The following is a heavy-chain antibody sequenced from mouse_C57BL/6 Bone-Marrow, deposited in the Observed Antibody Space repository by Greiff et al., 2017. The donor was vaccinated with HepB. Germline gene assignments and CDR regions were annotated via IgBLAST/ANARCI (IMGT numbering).Heavy chain of an antibody. J-gene: IGHJ2*01. CDR3: ARGDWVFDY. Sequence: QVTLKVCGPGILQSSQTLSLTCSFSGFSLSTSGMGVSWIRQPSGKGLEWLAHIYWDDDKRYNPSLKSRLTISKDTSRNQVFLKITSVDTADTATYYCARGDWVFDYWGQGTTLTVSS. D-gene: IGHD4-1*01. CDR1: GFSLSTSGMG. CDR2: IYWDDDK. V-gene: IGHV8-12*01.